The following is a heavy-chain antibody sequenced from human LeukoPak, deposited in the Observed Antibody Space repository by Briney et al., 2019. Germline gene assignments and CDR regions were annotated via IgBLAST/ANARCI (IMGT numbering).Heavy chain of an antibody. CDR2: IYYSGST. D-gene: IGHD1-26*01. V-gene: IGHV4-59*08. Sequence: SETLSLTCTVSGGSISSYYWSWIRQPPGKGLEWIGYIYYSGSTSYNPSLKSRVTISVDTSKNQFSLKLSSVTAADTAVYYCARGLLDAFDIWGQGTMVTVSS. J-gene: IGHJ3*02. CDR3: ARGLLDAFDI. CDR1: GGSISSYY.